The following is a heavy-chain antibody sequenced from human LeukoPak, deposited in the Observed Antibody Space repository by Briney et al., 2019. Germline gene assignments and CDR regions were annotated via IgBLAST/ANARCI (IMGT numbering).Heavy chain of an antibody. V-gene: IGHV3-7*01. CDR2: IKQDGSEK. J-gene: IGHJ4*02. CDR1: GFTFNNYW. CDR3: AGGPGIGY. Sequence: GGSLRLSCAASGFTFNNYWMHWVRQPPGKGLEWVANIKQDGSEKYYVDSVKGRFTISRDNAKNSLYLQMNSLRAEDTAVYYCAGGPGIGYWGQGTLVIVSS. D-gene: IGHD3-10*01.